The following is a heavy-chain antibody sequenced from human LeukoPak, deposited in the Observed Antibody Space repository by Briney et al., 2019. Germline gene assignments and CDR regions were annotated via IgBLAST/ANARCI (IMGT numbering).Heavy chain of an antibody. CDR1: GYSFTSYW. J-gene: IGHJ4*02. V-gene: IGHV5-51*01. Sequence: RGESLKISCKGSGYSFTSYWIGWVRQMPGKGLEWMGIIYPGDSDTRSSPSFQGEVSISADKSISTAYLQWSSLKASDTAMYYCASRTEMADSDYWGQGTLATVSS. CDR2: IYPGDSDT. CDR3: ASRTEMADSDY. D-gene: IGHD5-24*01.